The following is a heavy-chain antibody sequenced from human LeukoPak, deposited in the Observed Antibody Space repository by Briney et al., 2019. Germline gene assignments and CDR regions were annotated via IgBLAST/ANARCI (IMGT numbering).Heavy chain of an antibody. D-gene: IGHD3-10*01. Sequence: KSSETLSLTCTVSGGSISSSSYYWGWIRQLPGKGLEWIGSIYYSGSTYYNPSLKSRVTISVDTSKNQFSLKLSSVTAADTAVYYCARDPVWGGDHWFDPWGQGTLVTVSS. V-gene: IGHV4-39*07. J-gene: IGHJ5*02. CDR1: GGSISSSSYY. CDR3: ARDPVWGGDHWFDP. CDR2: IYYSGST.